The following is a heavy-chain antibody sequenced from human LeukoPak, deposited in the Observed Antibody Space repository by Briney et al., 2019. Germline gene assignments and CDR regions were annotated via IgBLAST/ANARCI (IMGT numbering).Heavy chain of an antibody. J-gene: IGHJ4*02. D-gene: IGHD6-6*01. CDR2: IRYDGSNK. CDR3: AKEGLSERQLVDY. CDR1: GFTFSSYG. Sequence: GGSLRLSCAASGFTFSSYGMHWVRQAPGKGLEWVAFIRYDGSNKYYADSVKGRFTISRDNSKNTLYLQMNSLRAEDTAVYYCAKEGLSERQLVDYWGQGTLVTVSS. V-gene: IGHV3-30*02.